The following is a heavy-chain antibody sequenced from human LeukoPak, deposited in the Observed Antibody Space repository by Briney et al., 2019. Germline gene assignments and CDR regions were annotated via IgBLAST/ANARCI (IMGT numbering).Heavy chain of an antibody. CDR3: ARDPRTGDWYFDL. J-gene: IGHJ2*01. CDR2: IKQDGSEK. CDR1: GFTFSSYW. D-gene: IGHD7-27*01. Sequence: GGSLRLSCAASGFTFSSYWMSWVRQAPGKGLEWVANIKQDGSEKYYVDSVKGRFTISRDNAKNSLYLQMNSLRAEDTAVYYCARDPRTGDWYFDLWGRGTLVTVSS. V-gene: IGHV3-7*01.